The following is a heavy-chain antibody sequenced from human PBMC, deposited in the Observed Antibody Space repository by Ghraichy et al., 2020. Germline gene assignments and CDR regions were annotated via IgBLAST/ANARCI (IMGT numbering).Heavy chain of an antibody. D-gene: IGHD2-21*01. Sequence: SETLSLTCAVSTASIASTTSYWGWLRQPPGKGLEWIASFSSAGYTYYNPSLRSRVTISEDTSTNQFSLKLNSVTATDTAVYFCAGRRGPFDIRPDVMDDGFDVWGQGTMVTVSS. CDR3: AGRRGPFDIRPDVMDDGFDV. CDR1: TASIASTTSY. CDR2: FSSAGYT. V-gene: IGHV4-39*01. J-gene: IGHJ3*01.